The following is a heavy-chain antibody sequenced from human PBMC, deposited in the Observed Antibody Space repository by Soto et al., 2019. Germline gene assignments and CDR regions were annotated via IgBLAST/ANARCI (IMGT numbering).Heavy chain of an antibody. V-gene: IGHV4-34*12. CDR3: AREGSYSAYNFAHGIQLWSFDF. CDR2: IIPTGST. CDR1: GASVSGQY. D-gene: IGHD5-12*01. Sequence: QVQLHQRGAGLLKPSETLSLTCAVSGASVSGQYWSWVRQPPGKGLEWVGEIIPTGSTTYNPSLKSRLSFSLDTSKNHFSLNLSSVTAADMAVYYCAREGSYSAYNFAHGIQLWSFDFWGQGALVTVSS. J-gene: IGHJ4*02.